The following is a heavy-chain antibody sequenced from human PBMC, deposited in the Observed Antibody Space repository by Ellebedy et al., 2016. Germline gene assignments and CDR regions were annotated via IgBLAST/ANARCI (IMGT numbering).Heavy chain of an antibody. CDR3: AKRTVTTGFFDY. J-gene: IGHJ4*02. D-gene: IGHD4-17*01. CDR1: GFTFSSYA. CDR2: ISGSGGST. V-gene: IGHV3-23*01. Sequence: GGSLRLXXAASGFTFSSYAMSWVRQAPGKGLEWVSAISGSGGSTYYADSVKGRFTISRDNSKNTLYLQMNSLRAEDTAVYYCAKRTVTTGFFDYWGQGTLVTVSS.